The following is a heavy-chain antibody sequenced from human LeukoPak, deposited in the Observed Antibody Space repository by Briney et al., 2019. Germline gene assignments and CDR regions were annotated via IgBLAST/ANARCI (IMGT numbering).Heavy chain of an antibody. D-gene: IGHD4-11*01. CDR2: INHSGST. Sequence: SETLSLTCAVYGGCFSGYYWSWIRQPPGKGLEWIGEINHSGSTNYNPSLKSRVTISVDTSKNQFSLKLSSVTAADTAVYYCARGRYSNYNYWGQGTLVTVSS. V-gene: IGHV4-34*01. J-gene: IGHJ4*02. CDR1: GGCFSGYY. CDR3: ARGRYSNYNY.